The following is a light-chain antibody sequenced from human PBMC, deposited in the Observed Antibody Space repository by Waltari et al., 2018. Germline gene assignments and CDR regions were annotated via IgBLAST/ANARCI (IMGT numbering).Light chain of an antibody. V-gene: IGKV3-15*01. J-gene: IGKJ2*01. CDR3: QQYYNWPQT. CDR2: GAS. Sequence: EIVKTQSPATLSVSPGERATLSCRASQSISNNLAWYQQKPGQAPRLLVYGASTRATGIPARFSGSGSGTEFTLTISSLQSEDFAVYYCQQYYNWPQTFGQGTKLEIK. CDR1: QSISNN.